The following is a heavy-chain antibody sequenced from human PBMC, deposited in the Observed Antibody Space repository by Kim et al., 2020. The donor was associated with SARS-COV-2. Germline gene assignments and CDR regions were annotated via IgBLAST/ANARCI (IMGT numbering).Heavy chain of an antibody. CDR2: ISSSSSYI. J-gene: IGHJ4*02. CDR3: AKLPMVRGVIPDY. Sequence: GGSLRLSCAASGFTFSSYSMNWVRQAPGKGLEWVSSISSSSSYIYYADSVKGRFTISRDNAKNSLYLQMNSLRAEDTAVYYCAKLPMVRGVIPDYWGQGTLVTVSS. V-gene: IGHV3-21*01. D-gene: IGHD3-10*01. CDR1: GFTFSSYS.